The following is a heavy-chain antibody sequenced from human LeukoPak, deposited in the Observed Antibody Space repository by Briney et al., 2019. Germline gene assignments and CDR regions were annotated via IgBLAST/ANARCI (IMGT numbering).Heavy chain of an antibody. J-gene: IGHJ2*01. Sequence: ASVKVSCKASGYTFTGYHMHWVRQAPGQGLEWMGWINPNSGGTNYAQKFQGRVTMTRNTSISTAYMELSSLRSEDTAVYYCARGLFSGYYDSSGYYPYWYFDLWGRGTLVTVSS. V-gene: IGHV1-2*02. CDR2: INPNSGGT. D-gene: IGHD3-22*01. CDR1: GYTFTGYH. CDR3: ARGLFSGYYDSSGYYPYWYFDL.